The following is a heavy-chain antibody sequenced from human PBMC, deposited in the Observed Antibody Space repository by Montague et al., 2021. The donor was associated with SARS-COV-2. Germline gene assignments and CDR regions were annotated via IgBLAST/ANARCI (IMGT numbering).Heavy chain of an antibody. Sequence: SLRLSCAASGFTFSSYEMNWVRQAPGKGLEWVSYISSNGSTISYADSVKGRFTISRDNAKDSLYLQMNSLRAEDTAVYYCATMATDLYYNGMDVWGQGTTVTVSS. J-gene: IGHJ6*02. V-gene: IGHV3-48*03. D-gene: IGHD5-24*01. CDR1: GFTFSSYE. CDR3: ATMATDLYYNGMDV. CDR2: ISSNGSTI.